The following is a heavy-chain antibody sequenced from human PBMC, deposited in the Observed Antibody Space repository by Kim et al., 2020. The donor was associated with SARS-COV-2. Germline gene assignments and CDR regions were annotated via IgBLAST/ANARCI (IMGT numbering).Heavy chain of an antibody. V-gene: IGHV3-23*01. J-gene: IGHJ4*02. Sequence: GGSLRLSCAASGFTFSDYALSWVRQAPGRGMEWVSVISGDGGKKHQADSVKGRFTISRDNSKETMYLQMNSLRVEDTALYYCVKMLGYSDSSGSNFDYWGQGTLVTVSS. D-gene: IGHD3-22*01. CDR3: VKMLGYSDSSGSNFDY. CDR2: ISGDGGKK. CDR1: GFTFSDYA.